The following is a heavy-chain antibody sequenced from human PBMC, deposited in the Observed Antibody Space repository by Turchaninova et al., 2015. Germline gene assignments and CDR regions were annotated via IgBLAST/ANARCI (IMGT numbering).Heavy chain of an antibody. D-gene: IGHD1-26*01. CDR2: IDWDDDK. J-gene: IGHJ4*02. V-gene: IGHV2-70*04. Sequence: QVTFKESGPALVKPTQTLNLTCTFSGFPPSTRGMRVSWIRHPPGKALEWLARIDWDDDKFYNTSLKTRLTIAKDTSKNQVVLTMTNMDPVDTATYYCAREVGANDPFDCWGQGTLVIVSS. CDR3: AREVGANDPFDC. CDR1: GFPPSTRGMR.